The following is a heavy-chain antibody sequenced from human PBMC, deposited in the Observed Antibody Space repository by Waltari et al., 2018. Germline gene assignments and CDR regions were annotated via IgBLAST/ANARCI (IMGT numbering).Heavy chain of an antibody. J-gene: IGHJ6*02. Sequence: EVQLLESGGGLVQPGGSLSLSCAASGFTFSSFAMSWVRQAPGKGLEWVSAISGSGGSTYYADSVKGRFTISRDNSKNTLYLQMNSLRAEDTAVYYCATTDLAGGYGMDVWGQGTTVTVSS. CDR1: GFTFSSFA. CDR2: ISGSGGST. V-gene: IGHV3-23*01. CDR3: ATTDLAGGYGMDV. D-gene: IGHD3-3*01.